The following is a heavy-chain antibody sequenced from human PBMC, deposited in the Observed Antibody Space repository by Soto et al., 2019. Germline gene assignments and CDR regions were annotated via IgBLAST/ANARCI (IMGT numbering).Heavy chain of an antibody. CDR1: GFTFSSYG. J-gene: IGHJ4*02. Sequence: GGSLRLSCAASGFTFSSYGMHWVRQAPGKGLEWVAVISYDGSNKYYADSVKGRFTISRDNSKNTLYLQMNSLRAEDTAVYYCAKEARGIVVGGYCSSTSCYNRSFDYWGQGTLVTVSS. CDR2: ISYDGSNK. V-gene: IGHV3-30*18. CDR3: AKEARGIVVGGYCSSTSCYNRSFDY. D-gene: IGHD2-2*02.